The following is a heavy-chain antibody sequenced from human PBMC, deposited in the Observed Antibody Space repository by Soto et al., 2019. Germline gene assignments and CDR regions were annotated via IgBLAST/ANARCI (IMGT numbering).Heavy chain of an antibody. V-gene: IGHV4-31*01. CDR2: IYDSGST. Sequence: QVQLQESGPGLVKPSLTLSLTCTVSGVSISSVGYYWSWIRQHPGKGLEWIGYIYDSGSTYYNPSLTGQVTISVDTSKNQFSLKLSSVTAADTAVYYCAASCVGCAGFNYYGMDVWGQGTTVTVSS. J-gene: IGHJ6*02. D-gene: IGHD1-1*01. CDR1: GVSISSVGYY. CDR3: AASCVGCAGFNYYGMDV.